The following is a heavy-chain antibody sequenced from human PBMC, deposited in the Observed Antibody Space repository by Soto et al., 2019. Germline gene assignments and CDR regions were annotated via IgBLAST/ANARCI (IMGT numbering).Heavy chain of an antibody. J-gene: IGHJ4*02. D-gene: IGHD3-16*01. CDR1: GGSISSYY. CDR3: AREGSTLGFEDY. CDR2: IYYSGST. V-gene: IGHV4-59*01. Sequence: SETRSLTWTVSGGSISSYYWSGIGQPPGKGLEWIGYIYYSGSTNYNPSLKSRVTISVDTSKNQFSLKLSSVTAADTAVYYCAREGSTLGFEDYWGQGTLVSVSS.